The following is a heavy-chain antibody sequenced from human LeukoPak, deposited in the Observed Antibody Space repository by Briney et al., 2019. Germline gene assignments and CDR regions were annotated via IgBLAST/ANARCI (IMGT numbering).Heavy chain of an antibody. J-gene: IGHJ4*02. D-gene: IGHD2-15*01. CDR1: GYTFNIYY. CDR2: ISAYNGKT. Sequence: GASVKVSCKASGYTFNIYYIIWVRQAPGQGLEWMGWISAYNGKTNYAQKLQGRVTMTTDTSTSTAYMELRSLRSDDTAVYYCARDWRHCSGGSCYSAAPYYFDYWGQGTLVTVSS. V-gene: IGHV1-18*01. CDR3: ARDWRHCSGGSCYSAAPYYFDY.